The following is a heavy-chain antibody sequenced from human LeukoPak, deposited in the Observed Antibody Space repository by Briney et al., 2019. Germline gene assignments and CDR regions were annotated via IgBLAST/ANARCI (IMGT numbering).Heavy chain of an antibody. D-gene: IGHD4-17*01. CDR3: ARDIILATVTTKWAYGMDV. CDR2: IKQDGSEK. CDR1: GFTFSNYW. J-gene: IGHJ6*02. V-gene: IGHV3-7*01. Sequence: GGSLRLSCAASGFTFSNYWMTWVRQAPGKGLEWVANIKQDGSEKYYVDSVKGRFTISRDNAKISLFLEMKSLRAEDTAVYYCARDIILATVTTKWAYGMDVWGQGTTVTVSS.